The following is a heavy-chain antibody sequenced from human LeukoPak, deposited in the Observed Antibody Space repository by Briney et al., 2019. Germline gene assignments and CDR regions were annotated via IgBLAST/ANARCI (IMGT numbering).Heavy chain of an antibody. D-gene: IGHD3-22*01. CDR3: ARDLHYDSSGPITGVAFDI. CDR1: GGTFISYA. Sequence: SVKVSCKASGGTFISYAISWVRQARGQGLECMGGIIPIFGTANYAQKFQGRVTITTDESTSTAYMELSSLRSEDTAVYYCARDLHYDSSGPITGVAFDIWGQGTMVTVSS. CDR2: IIPIFGTA. J-gene: IGHJ3*02. V-gene: IGHV1-69*05.